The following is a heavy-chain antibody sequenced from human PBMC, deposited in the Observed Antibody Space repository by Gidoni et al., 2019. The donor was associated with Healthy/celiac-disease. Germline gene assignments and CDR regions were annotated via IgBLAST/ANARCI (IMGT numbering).Heavy chain of an antibody. D-gene: IGHD3-10*01. CDR1: GGPISRRSYY. CDR2: IYTSGST. V-gene: IGHV4-61*02. CDR3: ARDILTMVRGVIIDYFDY. J-gene: IGHJ4*02. Sequence: QVQLQESGPGLVKPSQTLSLTCTVSGGPISRRSYYWSWIRQPAGKGLEWIGRIYTSGSTNYNPSLKSRVTISVDTSKNQFSLKLSSVTAADTAVYYCARDILTMVRGVIIDYFDYWGQGTLVTVSS.